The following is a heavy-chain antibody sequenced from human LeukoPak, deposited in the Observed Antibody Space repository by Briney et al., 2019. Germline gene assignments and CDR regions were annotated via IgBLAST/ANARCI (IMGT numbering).Heavy chain of an antibody. CDR2: ISSSGSTI. D-gene: IGHD6-19*01. J-gene: IGHJ4*02. Sequence: GGSLRVSCAASGFTFSSDEMNCVRQAPGKGLEWVSDISSSGSTIYYADSVKGRFTISRDNAKNSLYLQMNSLRAEDTAVYYCATLLIAVAGTGDYWGQGTLVTVSS. CDR1: GFTFSSDE. CDR3: ATLLIAVAGTGDY. V-gene: IGHV3-48*03.